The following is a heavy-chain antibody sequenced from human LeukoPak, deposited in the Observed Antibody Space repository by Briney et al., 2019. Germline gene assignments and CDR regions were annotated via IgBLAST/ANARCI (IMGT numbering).Heavy chain of an antibody. V-gene: IGHV4-61*02. CDR1: DGSISSGSYY. J-gene: IGHJ6*02. Sequence: SETVSLTCTVSDGSISSGSYYWSWIRQPAGXXXXXXXXXYTSGSTNYNPSLKSRVTISVDTSKHQYSLKLSSVTAADTAVYYCAREYGWYEGGDYYGMDVWGQGTTVTVSS. CDR3: AREYGWYEGGDYYGMDV. CDR2: XYTSGST. D-gene: IGHD6-19*01.